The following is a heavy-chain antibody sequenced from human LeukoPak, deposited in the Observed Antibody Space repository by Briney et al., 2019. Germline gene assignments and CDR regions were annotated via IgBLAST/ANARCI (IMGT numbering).Heavy chain of an antibody. Sequence: GESLKISCKCSGYTFTTYWIGWVRQMPGKGQECMGIIYPGDSDTRYSPSFEGQVTISADKSISTAYLQWSSLKASDTAIYYCARSRGVGVDYSFDSWGQGTLVTVSS. CDR2: IYPGDSDT. CDR1: GYTFTTYW. D-gene: IGHD3-16*01. CDR3: ARSRGVGVDYSFDS. V-gene: IGHV5-51*01. J-gene: IGHJ4*02.